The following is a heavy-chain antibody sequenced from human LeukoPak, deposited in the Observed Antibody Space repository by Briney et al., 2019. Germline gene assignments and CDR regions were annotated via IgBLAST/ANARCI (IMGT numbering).Heavy chain of an antibody. D-gene: IGHD3-10*01. Sequence: GESLKISCKGSGYSFPNYWIGWVRQMPGKGLEWMGINYPGDSDTKYSPSFQGQVTISADKSTSTAYLQWSRLKASDSILYYCGDPGVVIGRYGGFDIWGQGTMVTVSS. CDR3: GDPGVVIGRYGGFDI. CDR2: NYPGDSDT. V-gene: IGHV5-51*01. J-gene: IGHJ3*02. CDR1: GYSFPNYW.